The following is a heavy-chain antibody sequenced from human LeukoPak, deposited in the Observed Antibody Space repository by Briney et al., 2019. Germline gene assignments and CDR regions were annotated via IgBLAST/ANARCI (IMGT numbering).Heavy chain of an antibody. CDR1: GGSFSGYY. CDR3: ARDIVVVPAAIARRRRAYYYYGMDV. D-gene: IGHD2-2*02. Sequence: SETLSLTCAVYGGSFSGYYWSWIRQPPGKGLEWIGYIYYSGSTNYNPSLKSRVTISVDTSKNQFSLKLSSVTAADTAVYYCARDIVVVPAAIARRRRAYYYYGMDVWGQGTTVTVSS. V-gene: IGHV4-59*12. CDR2: IYYSGST. J-gene: IGHJ6*02.